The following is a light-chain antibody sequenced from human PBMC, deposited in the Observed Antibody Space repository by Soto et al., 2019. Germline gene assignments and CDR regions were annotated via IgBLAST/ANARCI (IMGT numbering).Light chain of an antibody. CDR3: CSYAGSSTFL. V-gene: IGLV2-23*02. Sequence: QSALTQPASVSGSPGQSITISCTGTSSDVGSYNLVSCYQQHPGKAPKLMIYEVSKRPSGVSNRFSGSKSGNTASLTISGLQAEDEADYYCCSYAGSSTFLFGTGTKVTVL. CDR1: SSDVGSYNL. J-gene: IGLJ1*01. CDR2: EVS.